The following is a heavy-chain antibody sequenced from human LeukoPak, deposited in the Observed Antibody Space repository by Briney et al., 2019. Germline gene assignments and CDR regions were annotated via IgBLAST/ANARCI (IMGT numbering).Heavy chain of an antibody. Sequence: SETLSLTCTVSGGSISSGSYYWSWIRQPAGKGLEWIGRIYTSGSTNYNPSLKSRVTISVDTSKNQFSLKLSSATAADTAVYYCARDSVDNCSGGSCYSGGLDPWGQGTLVTVSS. J-gene: IGHJ5*02. D-gene: IGHD2-15*01. CDR1: GGSISSGSYY. V-gene: IGHV4-61*02. CDR3: ARDSVDNCSGGSCYSGGLDP. CDR2: IYTSGST.